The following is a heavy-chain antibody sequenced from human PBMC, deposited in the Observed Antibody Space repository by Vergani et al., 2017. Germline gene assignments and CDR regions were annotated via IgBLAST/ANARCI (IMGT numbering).Heavy chain of an antibody. D-gene: IGHD3-3*01. CDR2: IYTSGST. CDR1: GGSISSGSYY. J-gene: IGHJ6*02. CDR3: ARGSPRNYDFWSGRYYYYGMDV. V-gene: IGHV4-61*02. Sequence: QVQLQESGPGLVKPSQTLSLTCTVSGGSISSGSYYWSWIRQPAGKGLEWIGRIYTSGSTNYNPSLKSRVTISVDTSKNQFSLKLSSVTAADTAVYYCARGSPRNYDFWSGRYYYYGMDVWGQGTTVTVSS.